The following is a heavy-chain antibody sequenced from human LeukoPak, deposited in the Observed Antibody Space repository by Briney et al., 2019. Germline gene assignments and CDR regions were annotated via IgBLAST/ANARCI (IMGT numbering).Heavy chain of an antibody. V-gene: IGHV3-48*03. CDR3: ARDSLWFGELASQDAFDI. CDR1: GFTFSSYE. CDR2: ISSSGSTI. Sequence: PGGSMRLSCAASGFTFSSYEMNWVRRAPGKGLEWVSYISSSGSTIYYADSVKGRFTISRDNDKNSLYLQISSLRAEDTAVYYCARDSLWFGELASQDAFDIWGQGTMVTVSS. J-gene: IGHJ3*02. D-gene: IGHD3-10*01.